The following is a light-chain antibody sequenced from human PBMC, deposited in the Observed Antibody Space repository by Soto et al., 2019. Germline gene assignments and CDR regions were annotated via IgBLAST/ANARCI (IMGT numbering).Light chain of an antibody. CDR1: SSDVGGSNY. CDR3: SSYTSSNTLEV. CDR2: EVS. V-gene: IGLV2-14*01. J-gene: IGLJ7*01. Sequence: QSVLIQPASVSGSPGQSITISCTGTSSDVGGSNYVSWYQHHPHRAPKLLIYEVSYRPSGVSNRFSGSKSGNTASLTISGLQAEDEADYYCSSYTSSNTLEVFGSGTQLTVL.